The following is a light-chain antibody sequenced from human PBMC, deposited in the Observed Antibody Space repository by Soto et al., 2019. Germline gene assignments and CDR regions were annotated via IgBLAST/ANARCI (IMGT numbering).Light chain of an antibody. CDR2: DAS. CDR3: QHRNNWRPT. CDR1: QSVSSY. J-gene: IGKJ1*01. Sequence: EIMLTQSPGTLSLSAGERATLSCRASQSVSSYLAWYQQKPGQPPRLLIYDASKRATGIPARFSGSGSGTDFTLTISSLEPEDFAMYYCQHRNNWRPTFGQGTKVDI. V-gene: IGKV3-11*01.